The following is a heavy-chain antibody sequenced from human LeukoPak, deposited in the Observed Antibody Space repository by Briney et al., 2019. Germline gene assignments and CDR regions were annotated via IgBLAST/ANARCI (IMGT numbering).Heavy chain of an antibody. V-gene: IGHV4-34*01. Sequence: SETLSLTCAVYGGSFSGYYWSWIRQPPGKGLEWIGEINHSGSTNYNPSLKSRVTISVDTSKNQFSLKLSSVTAADTAVYYCARDRWFEELSGGYYLDYWGQGILVTVSS. J-gene: IGHJ4*02. CDR3: ARDRWFEELSGGYYLDY. CDR1: GGSFSGYY. CDR2: INHSGST. D-gene: IGHD3-10*01.